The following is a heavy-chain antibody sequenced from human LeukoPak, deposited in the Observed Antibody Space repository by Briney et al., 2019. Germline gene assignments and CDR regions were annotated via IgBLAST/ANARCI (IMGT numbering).Heavy chain of an antibody. D-gene: IGHD2-2*01. V-gene: IGHV4-4*07. Sequence: PSETLSLTCTVSGGSISSYYWSWIRQPAGKGLEWIGRIYTSGSTNYNPSLKSRVTMSVDTSKNQFSLKLSSVTAADTAVYYCAREEYQLHSNWFDPWGQGTLVTVSS. CDR3: AREEYQLHSNWFDP. J-gene: IGHJ5*02. CDR1: GGSISSYY. CDR2: IYTSGST.